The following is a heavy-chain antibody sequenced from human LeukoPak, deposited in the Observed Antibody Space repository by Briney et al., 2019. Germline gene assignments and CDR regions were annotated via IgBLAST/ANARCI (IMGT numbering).Heavy chain of an antibody. V-gene: IGHV3-23*01. CDR2: INGGGGST. J-gene: IGHJ6*03. CDR3: AKSTVGCGNNCGYYHYYMDV. Sequence: GGSLRLSCAASGFTFSSYAMSWVRQAPGKGLDWVSAINGGGGSTYYADSVKGRFTISRDNSRNTLYLHMNSLGGEDAAVYYCAKSTVGCGNNCGYYHYYMDVWGRGTTVTVSS. CDR1: GFTFSSYA. D-gene: IGHD1-20*01.